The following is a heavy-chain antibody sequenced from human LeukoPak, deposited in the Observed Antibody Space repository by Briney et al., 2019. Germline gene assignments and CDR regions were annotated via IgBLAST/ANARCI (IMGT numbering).Heavy chain of an antibody. V-gene: IGHV4-59*01. Sequence: PSETLSLTCTVSGDSITGYYWSWIRQPPGKGLEWIGYIYYSGSTNYNPSLKSRVTISVDTSKNQFSLKLRSVTAADTAVYYCARERYSSSWYGYYYYMDVWGKGTTVTISS. CDR1: GDSITGYY. CDR2: IYYSGST. D-gene: IGHD6-13*01. J-gene: IGHJ6*03. CDR3: ARERYSSSWYGYYYYMDV.